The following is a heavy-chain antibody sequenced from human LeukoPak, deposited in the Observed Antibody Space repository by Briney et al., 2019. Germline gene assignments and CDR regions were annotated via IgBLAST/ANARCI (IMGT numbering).Heavy chain of an antibody. J-gene: IGHJ3*02. V-gene: IGHV4-30-2*01. D-gene: IGHD3-3*02. Sequence: SETLSLTCVVSGGSISSGGSSCSWIRQPPGKGLEWIGYIYHSGSTCYNPSLKSRVTISVDRSKNQFSLNLSSVTAADTAVYYCARVISDSTDAFDIWGQGTMVTVSS. CDR1: GGSISSGGSS. CDR3: ARVISDSTDAFDI. CDR2: IYHSGST.